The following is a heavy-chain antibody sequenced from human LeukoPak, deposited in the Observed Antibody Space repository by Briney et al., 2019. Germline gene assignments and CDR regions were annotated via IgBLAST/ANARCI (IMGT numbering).Heavy chain of an antibody. CDR2: IYYSGST. J-gene: IGHJ3*02. CDR1: GGSISSGGYY. V-gene: IGHV4-61*08. Sequence: SETLSLTCTVSGGSISSGGYYWSWIRQHPGKGLEWIGYIYYSGSTYYNPSLKSRVTISVDTSKNQFSLKLSSVTAADTAVYYCAREGYYDSSGYLMDAFDIWGQGTMVTVSS. D-gene: IGHD3-22*01. CDR3: AREGYYDSSGYLMDAFDI.